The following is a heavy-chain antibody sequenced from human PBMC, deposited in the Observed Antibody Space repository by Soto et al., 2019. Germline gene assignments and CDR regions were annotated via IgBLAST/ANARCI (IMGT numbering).Heavy chain of an antibody. CDR2: IYYSGST. CDR3: ARDREMATMGAFDI. CDR1: GGSISSYY. D-gene: IGHD5-12*01. Sequence: QVQLQESGPGLVKPSETLSLTCTVSGGSISSYYWSWIRQPPGKGLEWIGYIYYSGSTNYNPSLKSRVTISVDTSKNQFSLKLSSVTAADTAVYYCARDREMATMGAFDIWGQGTMVTVSS. V-gene: IGHV4-59*01. J-gene: IGHJ3*02.